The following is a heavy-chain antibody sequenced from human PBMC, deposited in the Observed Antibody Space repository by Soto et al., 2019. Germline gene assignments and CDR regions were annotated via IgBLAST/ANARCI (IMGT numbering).Heavy chain of an antibody. J-gene: IGHJ4*02. Sequence: GASVKVSCKASGYTFTSYGISWVRQAPGQGLEWMGWISAYNGNTNYAQKLQGRVTMTTDTSTSTAYMELRSLRSDDTAVYYCARDVAVAGTIPFDYWGQGTLVTVSS. D-gene: IGHD6-19*01. CDR2: ISAYNGNT. V-gene: IGHV1-18*04. CDR3: ARDVAVAGTIPFDY. CDR1: GYTFTSYG.